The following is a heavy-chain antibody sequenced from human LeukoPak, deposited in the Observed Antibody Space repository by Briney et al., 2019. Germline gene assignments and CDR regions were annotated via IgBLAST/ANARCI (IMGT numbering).Heavy chain of an antibody. Sequence: ETLSLTCTVSGGSISSSSYYWGWVRQPPGKGLEWIGSSYYGGSTYYNPSLKSRVTISVDTSKNQFSLKLSSVTAADTAVYYCASVHYYYYYYMDVWGKGTTVP. CDR1: GGSISSSSYY. J-gene: IGHJ6*03. D-gene: IGHD3-10*02. CDR3: ASVHYYYYYYMDV. CDR2: SYYGGST. V-gene: IGHV4-39*01.